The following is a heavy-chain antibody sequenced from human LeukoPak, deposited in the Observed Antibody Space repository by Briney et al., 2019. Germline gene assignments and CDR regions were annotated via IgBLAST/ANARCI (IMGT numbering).Heavy chain of an antibody. CDR1: GGSFSGYY. CDR2: INHSGST. V-gene: IGHV4-34*01. D-gene: IGHD3-16*02. J-gene: IGHJ6*03. Sequence: SETLSLTRAVYGGSFSGYYWSWIRQPPGKGLEWIGEINHSGSTNYNPSLKSRVTISVDTSKNQFSLKLSSVTAADTAVYYCARQYDYVWGSYRYYYYYYMDVWGKGTTVTVSS. CDR3: ARQYDYVWGSYRYYYYYYMDV.